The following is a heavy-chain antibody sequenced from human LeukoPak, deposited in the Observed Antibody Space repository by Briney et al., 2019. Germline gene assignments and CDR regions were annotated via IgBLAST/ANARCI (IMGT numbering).Heavy chain of an antibody. V-gene: IGHV3-21*01. CDR2: ISSSSSYI. J-gene: IGHJ4*02. CDR1: GFTFSSYS. Sequence: PGGSLRLSCAASGFTFSSYSMNWVRQAPGKGLEWVSSISSSSSYIYYADSVKGRFTISRDNAKNSLYLQMNSLRAEDTAVYYCARDQGYSGYDWGIDYWGQGTLVTVSS. CDR3: ARDQGYSGYDWGIDY. D-gene: IGHD5-12*01.